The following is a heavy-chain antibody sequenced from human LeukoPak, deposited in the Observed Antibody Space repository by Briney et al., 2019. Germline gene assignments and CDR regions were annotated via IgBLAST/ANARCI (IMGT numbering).Heavy chain of an antibody. D-gene: IGHD3-16*01. Sequence: GGSLRLSCAASGFTFSSYSMNWVRQAPGKGLEWVSSISSSSSYIYYADSVKGRFTISRDNAKNSLYLQMNSLRAEDTAVYYCAREGAPYRFDPWGQGTLVTVSS. CDR3: AREGAPYRFDP. CDR1: GFTFSSYS. J-gene: IGHJ5*02. V-gene: IGHV3-21*01. CDR2: ISSSSSYI.